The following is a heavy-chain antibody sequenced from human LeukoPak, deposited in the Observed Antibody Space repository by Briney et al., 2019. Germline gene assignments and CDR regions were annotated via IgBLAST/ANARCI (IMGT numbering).Heavy chain of an antibody. D-gene: IGHD3-10*01. Sequence: PGRSLRLSCAASGFTFSSYAMHWVRQAPGKELEWVAVIWYDGSNEYYADSVKGRFTISRDNSKNTLSLQMNSLRAEDTAVYYCARYYGSGSVGGFDYWGQGTLVTVSS. CDR2: IWYDGSNE. CDR1: GFTFSSYA. CDR3: ARYYGSGSVGGFDY. J-gene: IGHJ4*02. V-gene: IGHV3-33*08.